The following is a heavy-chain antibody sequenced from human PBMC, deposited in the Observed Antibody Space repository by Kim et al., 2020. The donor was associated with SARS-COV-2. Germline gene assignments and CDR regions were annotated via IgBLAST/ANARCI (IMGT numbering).Heavy chain of an antibody. Sequence: SETLSLTCTVSDGSVSSYYWSWIRQPPGKGLDWIGYIYYSGSTNYNPSLKSRVTISVDTSKNQFSLNLTSVTAADTAFYYCARHWCSSCSFDYWGQGTLVTVSS. CDR1: DGSVSSYY. CDR3: ARHWCSSCSFDY. CDR2: IYYSGST. D-gene: IGHD6-13*01. V-gene: IGHV4-59*08. J-gene: IGHJ4*02.